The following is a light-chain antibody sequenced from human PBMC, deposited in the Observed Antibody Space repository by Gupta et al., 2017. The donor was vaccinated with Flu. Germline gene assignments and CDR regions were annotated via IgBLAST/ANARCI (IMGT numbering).Light chain of an antibody. CDR2: ENN. J-gene: IGLJ2*01. CDR1: SSKIGHNF. CDR3: RTCDSSLRDVI. Sequence: QSVLTQPPTISAAPGQKVAISCSGSSSKIGHNFVSWYQLYPGTAPQLLIYENNTRPSGVPGRFSGSKSGTSASLGITGLQPGDEADYYCRTCDSSLRDVIFGGGTTVTVL. V-gene: IGLV1-51*02.